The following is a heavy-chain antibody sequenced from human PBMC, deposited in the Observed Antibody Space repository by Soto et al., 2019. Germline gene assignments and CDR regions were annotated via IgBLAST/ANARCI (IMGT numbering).Heavy chain of an antibody. CDR2: IYSGGST. D-gene: IGHD3-3*01. CDR3: ARFSGFLALDAHDAFDI. Sequence: GGSLRLSCAASGFTVSSNYMSWVRQAPGKGLEWVSVIYSGGSTYYADSVKGRFTISRDNSKNTLYLQMNSLRAEDTAVYYCARFSGFLALDAHDAFDIWGQGTMVTVSS. CDR1: GFTVSSNY. V-gene: IGHV3-53*01. J-gene: IGHJ3*02.